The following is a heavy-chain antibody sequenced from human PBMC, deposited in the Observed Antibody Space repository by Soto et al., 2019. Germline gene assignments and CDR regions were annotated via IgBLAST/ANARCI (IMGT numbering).Heavy chain of an antibody. CDR2: TYYRSKWNN. V-gene: IGHV6-1*01. CDR1: GDSVSSNSAA. J-gene: IGHJ5*02. CDR3: TRALGGSAPAS. D-gene: IGHD6-19*01. Sequence: SQTLSLTCAISGDSVSSNSAAWYWFRQSPSRGLEWLGRTYYRSKWNNDYAVFVKSRITISPDTSKNHFSLQLNSVTPDDTAIYYCTRALGGSAPASWGQATQVTVSS.